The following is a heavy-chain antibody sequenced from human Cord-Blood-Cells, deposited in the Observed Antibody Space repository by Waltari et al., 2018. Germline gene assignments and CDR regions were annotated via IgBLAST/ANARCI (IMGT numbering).Heavy chain of an antibody. CDR3: ARERETGAFDY. J-gene: IGHJ4*02. Sequence: QVQLVQSGAEVKKPGASVKVSCKASGYTFTGYYMHWVRQAPGQGLEWMGGCNPSRGGTTYAKKFQGRVTMTRDTSISTAYMELSRLRSDDTAVYYCARERETGAFDYWGQGTLVTVSS. D-gene: IGHD7-27*01. CDR2: CNPSRGGT. V-gene: IGHV1-2*02. CDR1: GYTFTGYY.